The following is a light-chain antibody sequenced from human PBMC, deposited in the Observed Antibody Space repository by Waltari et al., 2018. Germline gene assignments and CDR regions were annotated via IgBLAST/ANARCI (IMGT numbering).Light chain of an antibody. J-gene: IGLJ3*02. CDR3: LLSFRSGWV. CDR2: DTS. V-gene: IGLV7-46*01. Sequence: QAVVTQEPSLTVSPGETVTLTCPSRSGPVIDVRFPSWLQPRPGQAPRTLIYDTSIKNMWTPARFSGSLIGGRAVLTLSGAQPEDEADYYCLLSFRSGWVFGGGT. CDR1: SGPVIDVRF.